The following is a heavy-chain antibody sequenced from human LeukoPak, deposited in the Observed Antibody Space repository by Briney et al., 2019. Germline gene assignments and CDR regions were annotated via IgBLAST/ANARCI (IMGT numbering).Heavy chain of an antibody. D-gene: IGHD3-9*01. J-gene: IGHJ4*02. V-gene: IGHV4-59*08. Sequence: SETLSLTCTVSGGSISSYYWSWIRQPPGKGLEWIGYIYYSGSTNYNPSLKSRVTISVDTSKNQFSLKLSSVTAADTAVYYCARGGDILTGYYWPPDYWGQGTLVTVSS. CDR1: GGSISSYY. CDR3: ARGGDILTGYYWPPDY. CDR2: IYYSGST.